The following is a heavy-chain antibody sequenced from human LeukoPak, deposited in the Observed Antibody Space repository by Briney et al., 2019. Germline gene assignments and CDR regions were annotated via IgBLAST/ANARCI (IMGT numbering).Heavy chain of an antibody. CDR1: GFTFSSHG. Sequence: GGSLRLSCAASGFTFSSHGIHWVRQAPGKGLEWVAVVSSDGGTTYYADSVKGRFTISRDNSKNTLYLQMNSLRAEDTAVYYCARAFKVPAAIVGVFDYWGQGTLVTVSS. V-gene: IGHV3-30*03. CDR2: VSSDGGTT. CDR3: ARAFKVPAAIVGVFDY. D-gene: IGHD2-2*01. J-gene: IGHJ4*02.